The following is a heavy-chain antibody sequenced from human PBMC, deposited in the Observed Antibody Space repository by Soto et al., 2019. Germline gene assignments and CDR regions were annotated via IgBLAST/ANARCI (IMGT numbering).Heavy chain of an antibody. CDR1: GFTFSSYG. CDR3: AKSFGLMIPYFDY. J-gene: IGHJ4*02. D-gene: IGHD2-8*01. CDR2: ISYDGSNK. Sequence: QVQLVESGGGVVQPGRSLRLSCAASGFTFSSYGMHWVRQAPGKGLEWVAVISYDGSNKYYADSVKGRFTISRDNSKNTLYLQKNSVRAEDTAVYYCAKSFGLMIPYFDYWGQGTLVSVSS. V-gene: IGHV3-30*18.